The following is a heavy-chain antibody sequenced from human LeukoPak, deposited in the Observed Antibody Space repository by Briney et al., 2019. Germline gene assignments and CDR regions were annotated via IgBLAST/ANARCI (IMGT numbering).Heavy chain of an antibody. J-gene: IGHJ4*02. Sequence: GGSLRLSCAASGFTFSSYGMHWVRQAPGKGLEWVAVISYDGSNKYYADSVKGRFTISRDNSKNTLYLQMNSLRAEDTAVYHCAKDRHTPEFIAAADWGQGTLVTVSS. D-gene: IGHD6-13*01. V-gene: IGHV3-30*18. CDR1: GFTFSSYG. CDR2: ISYDGSNK. CDR3: AKDRHTPEFIAAAD.